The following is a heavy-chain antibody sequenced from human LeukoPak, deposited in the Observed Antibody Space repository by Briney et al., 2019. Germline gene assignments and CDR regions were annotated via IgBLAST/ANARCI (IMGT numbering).Heavy chain of an antibody. D-gene: IGHD6-19*01. Sequence: SETLSLTCAVYGGSFSGHYWSWIRQPPGKGLEWIGEINHSGSTNYNPSLKSRVTISVDTSKNQFSLKLSSVAAADTAVYYCASDSSGWSDAFDIWGQGTMVTVSS. V-gene: IGHV4-34*01. J-gene: IGHJ3*02. CDR1: GGSFSGHY. CDR3: ASDSSGWSDAFDI. CDR2: INHSGST.